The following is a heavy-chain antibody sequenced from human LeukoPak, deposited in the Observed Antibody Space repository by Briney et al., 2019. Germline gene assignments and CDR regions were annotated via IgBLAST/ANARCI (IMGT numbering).Heavy chain of an antibody. CDR2: SSNGGSTI. CDR3: AKVLQYSSSKIHYYYYYGMDV. J-gene: IGHJ6*02. Sequence: PGGSRRLSCAASGFTFSDFYMTWIRQAPGKGLEWVSYSSNGGSTIYYADSVKGRFTISRDNSKNTLYLQMNSLRAEDTAVYYCAKVLQYSSSKIHYYYYYGMDVWGQGTTVTVSS. CDR1: GFTFSDFY. D-gene: IGHD6-6*01. V-gene: IGHV3-11*04.